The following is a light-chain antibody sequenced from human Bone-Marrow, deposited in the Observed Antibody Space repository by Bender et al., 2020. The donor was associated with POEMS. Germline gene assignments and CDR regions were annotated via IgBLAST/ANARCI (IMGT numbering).Light chain of an antibody. V-gene: IGLV2-14*02. J-gene: IGLJ3*02. CDR1: SSDVGSYNL. CDR3: VAWDASLNGWV. Sequence: QSALTQPASVSGSPGQSITISCTGTSSDVGSYNLVSWYQQHPGKAPKLIIYEDTMRPSGVSHRFSGSKSGTSASLAITGLQSDDEAIYFCVAWDASLNGWVFGGGTKLTVL. CDR2: EDT.